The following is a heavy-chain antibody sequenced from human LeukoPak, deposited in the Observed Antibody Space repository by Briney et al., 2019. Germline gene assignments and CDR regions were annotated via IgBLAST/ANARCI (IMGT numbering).Heavy chain of an antibody. CDR2: INHSGST. Sequence: SGTLSLTCAVSGGSISSSNWWSWVRQPPGKGLEWIGEINHSGSTNYNPSLKSRVTISVDTSKNQFSLRLTSVTAADTGVYYCARGQVVRDYWGQGTLVTVSS. CDR3: ARGQVVRDY. CDR1: GGSISSSNW. D-gene: IGHD2-15*01. J-gene: IGHJ4*02. V-gene: IGHV4-4*02.